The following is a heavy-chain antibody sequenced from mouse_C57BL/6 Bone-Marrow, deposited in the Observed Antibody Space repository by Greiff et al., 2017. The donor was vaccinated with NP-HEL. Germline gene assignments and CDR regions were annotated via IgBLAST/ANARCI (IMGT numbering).Heavy chain of an antibody. Sequence: QVQLQQSGAELARPGASVKMSCKASGYTFTSYTMHWVKQRPGQGLEWIGYINPSSGYTKYNQKFKDKATLTADKSSSTAYMQLSSLTSEDSAVYYCARSYYGSSTIAYWGQGTLVTVSA. V-gene: IGHV1-4*01. D-gene: IGHD1-1*01. J-gene: IGHJ3*01. CDR3: ARSYYGSSTIAY. CDR1: GYTFTSYT. CDR2: INPSSGYT.